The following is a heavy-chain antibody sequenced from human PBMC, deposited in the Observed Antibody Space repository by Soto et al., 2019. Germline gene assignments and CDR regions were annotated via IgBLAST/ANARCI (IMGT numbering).Heavy chain of an antibody. V-gene: IGHV1-3*01. CDR2: INASNGNT. D-gene: IGHD2-8*01. CDR1: GYTFTSYY. J-gene: IGHJ6*02. CDR3: ARGPSMDYYYYGMDV. Sequence: ASVKVSCKASGYTFTSYYMHWVRQAPGQRLEWMGIINASNGNTKYSQKFQGRVTITRDTSASTAYMELSSLRSEDTAVYYCARGPSMDYYYYGMDVWGQGTTVTVSS.